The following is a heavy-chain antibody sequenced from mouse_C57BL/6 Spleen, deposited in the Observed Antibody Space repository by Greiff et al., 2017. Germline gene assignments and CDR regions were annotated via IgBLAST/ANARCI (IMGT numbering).Heavy chain of an antibody. D-gene: IGHD1-1*01. V-gene: IGHV5-4*01. J-gene: IGHJ3*01. CDR1: GFTFSSYA. CDR2: ISDGGSYT. CDR3: ARDPFYYYGSSYGWFAY. Sequence: EVQLVESGGGLVKPGGSLKLSCAASGFTFSSYAMSWVRQTPEKRLEWVATISDGGSYTYYPDNVKGRFTISRDNAKNNLYLQMSHLKSEDTAMYSCARDPFYYYGSSYGWFAYWGQGTLVTVSA.